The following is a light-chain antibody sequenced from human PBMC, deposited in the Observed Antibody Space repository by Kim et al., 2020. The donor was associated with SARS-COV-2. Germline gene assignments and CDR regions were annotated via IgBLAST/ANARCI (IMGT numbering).Light chain of an antibody. V-gene: IGLV3-19*01. Sequence: SSELTQDPVVSVALGQTVRITCQGDSLRSCYASWYQQKPGQAPVLVIYAKDNRPSGIPDRFSGSNSGNTASLTITGAQAEDEADYYCYSRDSSGNHWVFGGGTKLTVL. CDR2: AKD. CDR1: SLRSCY. J-gene: IGLJ3*02. CDR3: YSRDSSGNHWV.